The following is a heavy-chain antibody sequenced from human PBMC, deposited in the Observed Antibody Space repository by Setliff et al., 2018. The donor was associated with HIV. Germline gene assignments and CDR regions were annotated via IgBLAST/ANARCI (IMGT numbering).Heavy chain of an antibody. CDR2: IYPGDSDT. CDR3: TRPYGSNDAFDI. Sequence: GESLKISCKGSGYSFTKYWIAWVRQMPGKGLEWMGIIYPGDSDTRYSPSFQGQVTISADKSISTAYLQWSSLEASDTAMYYCTRPYGSNDAFDIWGQGTMVTVSS. J-gene: IGHJ3*02. V-gene: IGHV5-51*01. CDR1: GYSFTKYW. D-gene: IGHD1-26*01.